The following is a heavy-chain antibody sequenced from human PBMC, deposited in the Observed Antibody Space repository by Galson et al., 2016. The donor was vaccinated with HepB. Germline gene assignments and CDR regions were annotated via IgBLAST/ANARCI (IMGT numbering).Heavy chain of an antibody. CDR1: GGSLNDYF. CDR3: ARVRRPPRGSYHAYSWFDS. J-gene: IGHJ5*01. CDR2: VDRRGTT. D-gene: IGHD3-16*02. Sequence: SETLSLTCAVYGGSLNDYFWTWIRQSPGKGLEWIGEVDRRGTTNHSPSFESRITVSVETSKNQLSLKLTSVTAAETAMYFCARVRRPPRGSYHAYSWFDSWGQGILVTGSS. V-gene: IGHV4-34*01.